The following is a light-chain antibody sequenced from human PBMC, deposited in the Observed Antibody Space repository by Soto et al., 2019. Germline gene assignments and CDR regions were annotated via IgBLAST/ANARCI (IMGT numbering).Light chain of an antibody. CDR2: EVS. Sequence: SALTQPASVSGSPGQSITISCTGTSSDVGGYNYVSWYQQHPGKAPKLMIYEVSNRPSGVSNRFSGSKSGNTASLTISGLQAEDEADYYCSSYTSSSTLVFGGGTKLTFL. CDR3: SSYTSSSTLV. CDR1: SSDVGGYNY. J-gene: IGLJ2*01. V-gene: IGLV2-14*01.